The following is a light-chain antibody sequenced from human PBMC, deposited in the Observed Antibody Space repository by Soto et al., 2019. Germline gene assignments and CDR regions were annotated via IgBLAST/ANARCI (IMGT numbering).Light chain of an antibody. J-gene: IGKJ1*01. CDR2: GAS. CDR3: QQYGSSQWT. V-gene: IGKV3-20*01. CDR1: QTVYNDY. Sequence: IVLTQSPGTLSLSPGERATLSCRAGQTVYNDYLAWYQQKPGQPPRLLISGASKRATGIPDRFSGSGSGTDFSLTISRLGPEDSAVYYCQQYGSSQWTFGQGTKVEIK.